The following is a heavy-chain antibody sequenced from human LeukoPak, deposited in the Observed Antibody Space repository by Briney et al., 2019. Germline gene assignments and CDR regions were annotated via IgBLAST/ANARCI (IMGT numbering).Heavy chain of an antibody. CDR2: INPNSGGT. J-gene: IGHJ4*02. CDR1: GYTFTGYY. CDR3: ASDGSRSPLYYFDY. V-gene: IGHV1-2*02. Sequence: GASVKVSCKASGYTFTGYYMHWVRQAPGQGLEWMGWINPNSGGTNYAQKFQGRVTMTRDTSISTAYMELSRLTSDDTAVYYCASDGSRSPLYYFDYWGQGTLVTVSS. D-gene: IGHD1-26*01.